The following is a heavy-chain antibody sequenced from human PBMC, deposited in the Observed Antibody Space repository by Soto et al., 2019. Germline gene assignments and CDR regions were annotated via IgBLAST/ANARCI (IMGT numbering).Heavy chain of an antibody. Sequence: QLQLQESGSGLVKPSQTLSLTCAVSGGSISSGGYSWSWIRQPPGKGLEWIGYIYHSGSTYYNPSIKSRVTISVDRSKNQFSLKLSSVTAADTAVYYCARRSGGSWSHFDYWGQGTLVTVSS. J-gene: IGHJ4*02. CDR1: GGSISSGGYS. CDR2: IYHSGST. D-gene: IGHD2-15*01. V-gene: IGHV4-30-2*01. CDR3: ARRSGGSWSHFDY.